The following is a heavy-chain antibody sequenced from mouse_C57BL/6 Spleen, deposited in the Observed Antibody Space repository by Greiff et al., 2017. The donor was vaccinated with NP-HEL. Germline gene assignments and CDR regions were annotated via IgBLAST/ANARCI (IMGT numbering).Heavy chain of an antibody. J-gene: IGHJ2*01. Sequence: DVQLQESGPGLVKPSQSLSLTCSVTGYSITSGYYWNWIRQFPGNKLEWMGYISYDGSNNYNPSLKNRISITRDSSKNQFFLKLNSVTTEDTATYYCERGVYYFDYWGQGTTLTVSS. CDR1: GYSITSGYY. V-gene: IGHV3-6*01. CDR3: ERGVYYFDY. CDR2: ISYDGSN.